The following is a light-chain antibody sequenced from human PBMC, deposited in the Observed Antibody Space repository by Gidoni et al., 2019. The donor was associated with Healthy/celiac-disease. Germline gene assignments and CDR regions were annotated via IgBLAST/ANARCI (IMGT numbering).Light chain of an antibody. V-gene: IGLV2-14*01. Sequence: QSALTQPASVSGSPGQSITISCTGTSSDVGGYNYVSWYQQHPGKAPKLMTHDVSNRPSGVSTRFSGSKSGNTASLTISGLQAEDEADYYCSSYTSSSAYVFGTGIKVTVL. J-gene: IGLJ1*01. CDR1: SSDVGGYNY. CDR3: SSYTSSSAYV. CDR2: DVS.